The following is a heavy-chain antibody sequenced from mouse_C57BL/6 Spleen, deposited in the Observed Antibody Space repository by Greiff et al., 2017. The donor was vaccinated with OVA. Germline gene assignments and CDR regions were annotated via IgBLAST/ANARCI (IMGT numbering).Heavy chain of an antibody. J-gene: IGHJ2*01. CDR1: GYTFTSYW. Sequence: QVQLQQPGAELVKPGASVKMSCKASGYTFTSYWITWVKQRPGQGLEWIGDIYPGSGSTNYNEKFKSKATLTVDTSSSTAYMQLSSLASQDSAVYSGARGNYYGSSYGYFDYWGQGTTLTVSS. CDR2: IYPGSGST. V-gene: IGHV1-55*01. D-gene: IGHD1-1*01. CDR3: ARGNYYGSSYGYFDY.